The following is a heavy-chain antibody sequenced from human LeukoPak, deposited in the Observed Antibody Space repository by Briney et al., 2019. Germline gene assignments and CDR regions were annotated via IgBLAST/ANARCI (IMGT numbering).Heavy chain of an antibody. CDR2: ISGSGGGT. V-gene: IGHV3-23*01. CDR1: GITLSNYG. Sequence: GGSLRLSCEVSGITLSNYGMSWVRQAPGKGLEWVAGISGSGGGTNYADSVKGRFTISRDNSKDTLYLQMNSLRAEDTAVYFCAKRGVVIRVILVGFHKEAYYFDSWGQGALVTVSS. CDR3: AKRGVVIRVILVGFHKEAYYFDS. J-gene: IGHJ4*02. D-gene: IGHD3-22*01.